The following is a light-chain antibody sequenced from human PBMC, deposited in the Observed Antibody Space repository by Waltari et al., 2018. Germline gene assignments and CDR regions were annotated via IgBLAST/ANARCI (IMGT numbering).Light chain of an antibody. CDR1: RRDVCRYNS. CDR2: DVT. V-gene: IGLV2-14*03. Sequence: SAPTPPAPVSGTPGPSITLPCPGTRRDVCRYNSVSWYQQHPGIAPKLLIYDVTYRPSGVSNRFSGSKSGNTASLTISGLQAEDEADYYCSSYTSTRTLVFGGGTKLTVL. CDR3: SSYTSTRTLV. J-gene: IGLJ2*01.